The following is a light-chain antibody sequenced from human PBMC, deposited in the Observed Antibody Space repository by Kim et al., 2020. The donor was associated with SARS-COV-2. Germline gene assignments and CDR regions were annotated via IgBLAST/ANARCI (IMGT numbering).Light chain of an antibody. Sequence: PGERATLSCRASQSVSSSYLAWYQQKPGQAPRLLIYGASSRATGVQDRFSGSGSGTDFTLTITRLEPEDFAVYYCQQYGNSPHTFGQGTKVDIK. CDR3: QQYGNSPHT. V-gene: IGKV3-20*01. CDR2: GAS. CDR1: QSVSSSY. J-gene: IGKJ1*01.